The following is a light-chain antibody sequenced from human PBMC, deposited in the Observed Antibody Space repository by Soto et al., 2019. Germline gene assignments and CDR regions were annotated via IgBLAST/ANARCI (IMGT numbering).Light chain of an antibody. CDR2: GAS. Sequence: EIVMTQSPATLSVSPGERATLSCRASQSVSSNLAWYQQKPGQAPRLLIYGASTRATGIPARFSGSGSGTDFTLTISSLQAEDVAVYYCQQYYSTPITLGQGTRLEIK. J-gene: IGKJ5*01. CDR3: QQYYSTPIT. V-gene: IGKV3-15*01. CDR1: QSVSSN.